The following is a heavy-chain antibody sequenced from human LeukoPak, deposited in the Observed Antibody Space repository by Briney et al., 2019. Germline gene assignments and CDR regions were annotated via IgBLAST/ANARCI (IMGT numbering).Heavy chain of an antibody. Sequence: NTSETLSLTCTVSGGSISSYYWSWIRQPPGKGLEWIGYVYYSGSTNYNPSLKSRVTISVDTSKNQFSLKLSSVTAADTAVYYCARGSYSGSYFDWFDPWGQGTLVTVSS. CDR3: ARGSYSGSYFDWFDP. V-gene: IGHV4-59*01. CDR1: GGSISSYY. J-gene: IGHJ5*02. CDR2: VYYSGST. D-gene: IGHD1-26*01.